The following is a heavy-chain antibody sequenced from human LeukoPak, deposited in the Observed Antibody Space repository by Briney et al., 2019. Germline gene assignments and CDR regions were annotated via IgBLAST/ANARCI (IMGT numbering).Heavy chain of an antibody. Sequence: GGSLRLSCAASGFTFDDYGMTWVRQVPGKALEWIAEINWIGDTTRYGDSVKGRFTISRDNAKNSLDLQINSLRVEDTAFYYCATNPPGRTYLQDWGQGTLVTVSS. D-gene: IGHD1-1*01. V-gene: IGHV3-20*04. CDR1: GFTFDDYG. CDR2: INWIGDTT. CDR3: ATNPPGRTYLQD. J-gene: IGHJ1*01.